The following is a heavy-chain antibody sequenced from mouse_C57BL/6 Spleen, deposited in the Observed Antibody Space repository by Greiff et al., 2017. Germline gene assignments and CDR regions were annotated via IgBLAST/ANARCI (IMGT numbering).Heavy chain of an antibody. V-gene: IGHV1-26*01. J-gene: IGHJ2*01. CDR3: ARDFDY. CDR2: INPNNGGT. Sequence: EVQLQQSGPELVKPGASVKISCKASGYTFTDYYMNWVKQSHGQSLEWIGDINPNNGGTRYNQKFKGKATLTVDKSSSTAYMELRSLTSDDSAVYYCARDFDYWGQGTTLTVSS. CDR1: GYTFTDYY.